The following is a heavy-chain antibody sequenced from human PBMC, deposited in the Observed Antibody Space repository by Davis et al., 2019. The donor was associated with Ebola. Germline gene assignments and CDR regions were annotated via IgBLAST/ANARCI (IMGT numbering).Heavy chain of an antibody. CDR3: ARGFVVVPAATGGMDV. CDR2: INHSGST. V-gene: IGHV4-34*01. J-gene: IGHJ6*02. CDR1: GGSLSGYY. D-gene: IGHD2-2*01. Sequence: MPSETLSLTCAVYGGSLSGYYWCWIRQSPGKGLEWIGEINHSGSTNYNPSLKSRVTISVDTSKNQFSLKLSSVTAADTAVYYCARGFVVVPAATGGMDVWGQGTTVTVSS.